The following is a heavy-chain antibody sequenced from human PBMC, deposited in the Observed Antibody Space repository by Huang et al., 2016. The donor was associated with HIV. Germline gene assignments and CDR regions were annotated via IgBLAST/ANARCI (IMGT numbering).Heavy chain of an antibody. D-gene: IGHD1-26*01. CDR2: ISYDGSIK. J-gene: IGHJ4*02. V-gene: IGHV3-30*18. CDR1: GFTFNKFD. Sequence: QVQLVESGGGVVQPGRSLRLSCAAFGFTFNKFDMHWVRQAPGKGLEWVAIISYDGSIKYHADSVKCRFTIARDNSKNTVYLQMNSLRVEDTAVYYCAKDGRGSGTYYDYFEYWGQGTLVTVSS. CDR3: AKDGRGSGTYYDYFEY.